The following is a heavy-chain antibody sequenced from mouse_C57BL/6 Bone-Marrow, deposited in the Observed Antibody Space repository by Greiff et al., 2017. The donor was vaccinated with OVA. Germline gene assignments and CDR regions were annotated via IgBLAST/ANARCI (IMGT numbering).Heavy chain of an antibody. V-gene: IGHV1-4*01. J-gene: IGHJ3*01. CDR2: INPSSGYT. CDR1: GYTFTSYT. D-gene: IGHD1-1*02. Sequence: VQGVESGAELARPGASVKMSCKASGYTFTSYTMHWVKQRPGQGLEWIGYINPSSGYTKYNQKFKDKATLTADKSSSTAYMQLSSLTSEDSAVYYCARPVAFAYWGQGTLVTVSA. CDR3: ARPVAFAY.